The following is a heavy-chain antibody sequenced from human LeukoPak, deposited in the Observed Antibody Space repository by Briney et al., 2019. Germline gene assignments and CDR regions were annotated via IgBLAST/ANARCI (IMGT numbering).Heavy chain of an antibody. J-gene: IGHJ4*02. D-gene: IGHD3-3*01. V-gene: IGHV7-4-1*02. Sequence: ASVKVSCKASGYTFTSYAMNWVRQAPGQGLEWMGWINTNTGNPTYAQGFTGRFVFSLDTSVSTAYLQISSLKAEDTAVYYCARGYYDFWSGYYPGPRFDYWGQGTLVTVSS. CDR1: GYTFTSYA. CDR3: ARGYYDFWSGYYPGPRFDY. CDR2: INTNTGNP.